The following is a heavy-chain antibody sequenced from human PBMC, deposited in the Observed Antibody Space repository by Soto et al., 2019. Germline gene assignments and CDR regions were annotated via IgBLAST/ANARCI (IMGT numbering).Heavy chain of an antibody. V-gene: IGHV3-11*05. Sequence: QVQLVESGGGLAKRGGSLRLSCAASGFTFSDYYMSWILQAPGKGLEWVAYVSSSSSYTNYADTMKGRFTISRDNAKNSLSLQVNNLRVEDTAVYYCVRDVRSGWSPASGFDFWGQGTMVTVSS. D-gene: IGHD6-19*01. CDR2: VSSSSSYT. J-gene: IGHJ3*01. CDR3: VRDVRSGWSPASGFDF. CDR1: GFTFSDYY.